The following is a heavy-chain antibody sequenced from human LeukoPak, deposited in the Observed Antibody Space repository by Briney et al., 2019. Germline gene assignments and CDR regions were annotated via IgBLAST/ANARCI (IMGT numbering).Heavy chain of an antibody. CDR1: GFSFSSYW. CDR2: INNDGSST. CDR3: AKGRDYYDSSGYNWFDS. D-gene: IGHD3-22*01. V-gene: IGHV3-74*01. J-gene: IGHJ5*01. Sequence: GGSLRLSCAASGFSFSSYWMHWVRQAPGKGLVWVSRINNDGSSTSYADSVKGRFTISRDNAKNTLYLQMNSLRAEDTAVYYCAKGRDYYDSSGYNWFDSWGQGTLVTVSS.